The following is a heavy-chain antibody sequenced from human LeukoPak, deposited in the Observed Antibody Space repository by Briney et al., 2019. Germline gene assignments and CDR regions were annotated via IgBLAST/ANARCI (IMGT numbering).Heavy chain of an antibody. J-gene: IGHJ4*02. Sequence: LPGGSLRLSCAASGFTFSSYWMHWVRHAPGNGLVWVSRINSDGSSTNYADSVKGRFTISRDNAKNTLYLQMNSLRAEDTAVYYCTRDLGRGSNYWGQGTLVTVSS. CDR3: TRDLGRGSNY. V-gene: IGHV3-74*01. CDR2: INSDGSST. CDR1: GFTFSSYW. D-gene: IGHD1-26*01.